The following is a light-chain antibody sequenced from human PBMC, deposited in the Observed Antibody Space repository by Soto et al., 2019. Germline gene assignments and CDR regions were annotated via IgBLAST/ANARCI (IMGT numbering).Light chain of an antibody. CDR1: SSDIGGYNY. J-gene: IGLJ1*01. CDR2: DVS. Sequence: QSALTQPASVSGAPGQSITISCTGTSSDIGGYNYVSWYQQHPGKPPKLMLYDVSNRPSGVSDRFSGSKSGNTASLTISGLQAEDEADYYCNSYSGSSTVDVFGNGTKVTVL. V-gene: IGLV2-14*01. CDR3: NSYSGSSTVDV.